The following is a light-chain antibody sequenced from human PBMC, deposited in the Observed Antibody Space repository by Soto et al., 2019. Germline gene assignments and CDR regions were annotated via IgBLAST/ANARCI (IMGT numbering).Light chain of an antibody. Sequence: DIQMTQAPSSLSASVGDRVTIACQASQDINKNLIWYQQKPGKAPKLLIYDAPDLETGVPSRFSGSGSGTGFTFTISRLQPEDIATYYCQQYENLPTFGQGTRREI. CDR3: QQYENLPT. J-gene: IGKJ5*01. V-gene: IGKV1-33*01. CDR2: DAP. CDR1: QDINKN.